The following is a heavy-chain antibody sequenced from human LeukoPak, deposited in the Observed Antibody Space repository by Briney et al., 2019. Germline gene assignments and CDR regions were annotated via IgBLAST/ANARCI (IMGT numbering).Heavy chain of an antibody. CDR1: GGSISSYY. CDR2: INHSGST. Sequence: SETLSLTCTVSGGSISSYYWSWIRQPPGKGLEWIGEINHSGSTNYNPSLKSRVTISVDTSKNQFSLKLSSVTAADTAVYYCATRYCSGGSCQQFDYWGQGTLVTVSS. CDR3: ATRYCSGGSCQQFDY. V-gene: IGHV4-34*01. D-gene: IGHD2-15*01. J-gene: IGHJ4*02.